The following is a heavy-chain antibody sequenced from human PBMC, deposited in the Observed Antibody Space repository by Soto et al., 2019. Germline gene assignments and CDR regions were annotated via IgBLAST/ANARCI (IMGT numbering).Heavy chain of an antibody. CDR1: GFTFSTFG. V-gene: IGHV3-21*03. CDR2: LSPSYPYT. D-gene: IGHD3-3*01. Sequence: GGSLRLSCAASGFTFSTFGMNWVRQAPGKGLEWVSFLSPSYPYTSYADSVKGRFTISGGNAKNSVSLQMNSLRADDTGVYYCARRPGNFWSGYPEAFDYWGPGTLVTVSS. CDR3: ARRPGNFWSGYPEAFDY. J-gene: IGHJ4*02.